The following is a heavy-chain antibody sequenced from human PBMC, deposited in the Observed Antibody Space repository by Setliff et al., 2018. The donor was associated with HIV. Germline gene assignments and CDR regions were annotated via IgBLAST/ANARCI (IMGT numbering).Heavy chain of an antibody. V-gene: IGHV3-23*01. CDR1: GFTFTNAW. Sequence: PGGSLRLSCAASGFTFTNAWMSWVRQAPGKGLEWVSAISGSGVNSYYADSVKGRFTISRDNSKNTVYLQMNSLRAEDTAVYYCAKTSNTGYLFCSDYWGQGTLVTVSS. D-gene: IGHD3-9*01. CDR2: ISGSGVNS. CDR3: AKTSNTGYLFCSDY. J-gene: IGHJ4*02.